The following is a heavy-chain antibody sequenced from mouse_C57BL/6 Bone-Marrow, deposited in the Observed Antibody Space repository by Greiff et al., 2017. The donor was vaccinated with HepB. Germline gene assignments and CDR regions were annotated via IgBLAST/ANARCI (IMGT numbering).Heavy chain of an antibody. D-gene: IGHD2-2*01. V-gene: IGHV2-2*01. Sequence: VKLEESGPGLVQPSQSLSITCTVSGFSLTSYGVHWVRQSPGKGLEWLGVIWSGGSTDYNAAFISRLSISKDNSKSQVFFKMNSLQADDTAIYYCARESMVTTEYAMDYWGQGTSVTVSS. CDR3: ARESMVTTEYAMDY. CDR1: GFSLTSYG. CDR2: IWSGGST. J-gene: IGHJ4*01.